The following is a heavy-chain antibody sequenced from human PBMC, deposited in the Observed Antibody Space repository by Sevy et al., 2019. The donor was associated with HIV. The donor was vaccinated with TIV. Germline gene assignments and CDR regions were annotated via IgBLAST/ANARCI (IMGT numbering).Heavy chain of an antibody. CDR3: GMDDCKSVGCYGGYYYGTDV. Sequence: GGSLRLSCAASGFTFSTYWMNWVRQAQGKGLEWVATISKDGSAKYYVDSVKGRFTISRDNAKNSLSLQMNNLRAEDTAVYDRGMDDCKSVGCYGGYYYGTDVWGQGTTVTVSS. CDR2: ISKDGSAK. D-gene: IGHD2-2*01. V-gene: IGHV3-7*04. J-gene: IGHJ6*02. CDR1: GFTFSTYW.